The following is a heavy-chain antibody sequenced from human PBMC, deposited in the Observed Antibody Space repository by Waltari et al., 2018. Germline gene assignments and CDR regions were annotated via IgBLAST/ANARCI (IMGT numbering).Heavy chain of an antibody. V-gene: IGHV1-2*06. Sequence: QVQLVQSGAEVKKPGASVKVSCKASGYTFTGYYLHWVRQALGQGLEWMGRINPNSGGTNYAQKFQGRVTMTRDTSISTAYMELSRLRSDDTAVYYCARSLYSSGWTLNQNWFDPWGQGTLVTVSS. D-gene: IGHD6-19*01. J-gene: IGHJ5*02. CDR1: GYTFTGYY. CDR2: INPNSGGT. CDR3: ARSLYSSGWTLNQNWFDP.